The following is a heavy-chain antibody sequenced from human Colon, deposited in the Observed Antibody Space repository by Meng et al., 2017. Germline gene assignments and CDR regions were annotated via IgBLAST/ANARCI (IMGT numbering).Heavy chain of an antibody. Sequence: ELRESRPGLVMPSETLFPTCSVSGGSVISNSYHWSWIRQPPGKGLEWIGFIYYSGSTNYNPSLKSRVTISVDTSKNQFSLKVSSVTAADTAVYYCARDSGYDKNWFDPWGQGTLVTVSS. CDR1: GGSVISNSYH. CDR2: IYYSGST. CDR3: ARDSGYDKNWFDP. V-gene: IGHV4-61*01. D-gene: IGHD5-12*01. J-gene: IGHJ5*02.